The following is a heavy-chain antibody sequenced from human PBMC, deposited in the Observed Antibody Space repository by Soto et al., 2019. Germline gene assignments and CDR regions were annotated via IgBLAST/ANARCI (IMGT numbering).Heavy chain of an antibody. CDR1: GVTFVSYA. D-gene: IGHD4-4*01. V-gene: IGHV3-23*01. J-gene: IGHJ5*02. CDR3: AKDRVTVSYNWFDP. Sequence: GGSLRLSCAASGVTFVSYAMSWVRQAPGKGLEWVSAISGSGGSTYYADSVKGRFTISRDNSKNTLYLQMNSLRAEDTAVYYCAKDRVTVSYNWFDPWGQGTLVTVSS. CDR2: ISGSGGST.